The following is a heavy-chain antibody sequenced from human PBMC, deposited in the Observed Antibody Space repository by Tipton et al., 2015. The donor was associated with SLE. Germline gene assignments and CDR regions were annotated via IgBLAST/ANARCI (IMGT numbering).Heavy chain of an antibody. Sequence: SLRLSCAASGFTFSHYWMHWVRQAPGKGLVWVSRIDSDGTSTAHADSVKGRFTISRDNAKNTLYLQINFLRVEDTAVYYCAREKFNAFDIWGQGTTVTVSS. CDR3: AREKFNAFDI. CDR2: IDSDGTST. J-gene: IGHJ3*02. CDR1: GFTFSHYW. V-gene: IGHV3-74*01.